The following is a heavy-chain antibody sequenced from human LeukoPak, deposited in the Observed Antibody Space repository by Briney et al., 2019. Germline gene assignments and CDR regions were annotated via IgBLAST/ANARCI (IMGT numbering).Heavy chain of an antibody. D-gene: IGHD1-1*01. CDR1: GGSISSDY. CDR3: ARAPGILSGSNP. J-gene: IGHJ5*02. Sequence: SETLSLTCTVSGGSISSDYWSWIRQPPGKGLEWIGYIYYSGSTNYNPSLKSRVTISVDTSKNQFSLSLSSVTAADTAVYYCARAPGILSGSNPWGQGTLVTVSS. CDR2: IYYSGST. V-gene: IGHV4-59*01.